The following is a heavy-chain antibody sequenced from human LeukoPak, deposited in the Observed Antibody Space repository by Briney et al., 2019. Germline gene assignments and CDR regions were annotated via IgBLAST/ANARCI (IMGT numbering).Heavy chain of an antibody. J-gene: IGHJ6*03. CDR2: INPNSGGT. V-gene: IGHV1-2*02. D-gene: IGHD2-2*01. CDR3: ARGGYCSSTSCFLVYYMDV. CDR1: GYTFTGYY. Sequence: ASVKVSCKASGYTFTGYYMHWVRQAPGQGLEWMGWINPNSGGTNYAQKFQGRVTMTRDTSISTAYMELSRLRSDDPAVYYCARGGYCSSTSCFLVYYMDVWGKGTTVTVSS.